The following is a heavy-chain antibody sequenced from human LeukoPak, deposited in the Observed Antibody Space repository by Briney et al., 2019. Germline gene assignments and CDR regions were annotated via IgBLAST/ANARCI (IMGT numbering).Heavy chain of an antibody. CDR2: INTDGSST. CDR3: ARIGLYYSSRYYFDF. CDR1: GFTFSSYW. D-gene: IGHD3-10*01. Sequence: GGSLRLSCAASGFTFSSYWMHWVRQAPGKGLVWVSRINTDGSSTSYADSVKGRFTISRDNAKNSLYLQMNSLRAEDTAVYYCARIGLYYSSRYYFDFWGQGTLVTVSS. V-gene: IGHV3-74*01. J-gene: IGHJ4*02.